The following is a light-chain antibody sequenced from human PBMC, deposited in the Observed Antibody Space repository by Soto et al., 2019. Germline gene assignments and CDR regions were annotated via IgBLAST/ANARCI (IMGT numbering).Light chain of an antibody. CDR2: DAS. Sequence: DIQMTQSPSTLSASVGDRVTITCLASESISRWLAWFQQKPGKAPNLLIYDASILQSGVPSRFSGSGSGTDFTLTISSLQPEDFVTYYCQQYNDYSTFGQGTKVDI. CDR1: ESISRW. V-gene: IGKV1-5*01. J-gene: IGKJ1*01. CDR3: QQYNDYST.